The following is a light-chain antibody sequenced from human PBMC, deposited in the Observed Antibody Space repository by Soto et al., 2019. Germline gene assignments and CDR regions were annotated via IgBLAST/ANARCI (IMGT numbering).Light chain of an antibody. V-gene: IGKV1-39*01. CDR1: QSISSY. CDR3: QQSSSTPQT. J-gene: IGKJ4*01. CDR2: VAS. Sequence: DIQMTQSPSSLSASVGDRVTITCRASQSISSYLSWYQQKPGKAPKLLINVASTLQSGVPSRFSGSGSGTDFTLAISSLQPEDFATYYCQQSSSTPQTVGGGTTVDSK.